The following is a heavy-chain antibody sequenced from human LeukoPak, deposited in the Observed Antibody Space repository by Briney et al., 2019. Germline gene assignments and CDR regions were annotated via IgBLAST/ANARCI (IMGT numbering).Heavy chain of an antibody. CDR1: GFTLSSYS. D-gene: IGHD6-19*01. Sequence: NPGGSLRLSCAASGFTLSSYSMNWVRQAPGKGLEWVSSISRSGSYISYADSVKGRFTISGDNAKSSLYLQMNSLRAEDTAVYYCARDRNGIAVAGPFDYWGQGTLVTVSS. CDR2: ISRSGSYI. CDR3: ARDRNGIAVAGPFDY. J-gene: IGHJ4*02. V-gene: IGHV3-21*01.